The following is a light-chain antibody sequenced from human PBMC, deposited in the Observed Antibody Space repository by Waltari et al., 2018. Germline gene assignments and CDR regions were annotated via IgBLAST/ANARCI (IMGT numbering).Light chain of an antibody. V-gene: IGKV3-11*01. CDR3: QQRTNWPPLT. J-gene: IGKJ4*01. CDR1: QSIDSY. CDR2: DAS. Sequence: DIVLTQSPATLSLSPGERATLSCRASQSIDSYLSWYQQQPGQAPRLLVYDASIRATGIPARFSGSGSGTDFTLTISSLEPEDFAVYYCQQRTNWPPLTFGGGTQVEIK.